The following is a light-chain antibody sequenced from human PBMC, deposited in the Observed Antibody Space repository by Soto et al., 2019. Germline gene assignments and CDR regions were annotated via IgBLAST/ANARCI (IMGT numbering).Light chain of an antibody. CDR1: SSDVGGSNL. CDR3: CSYAGNSPGV. V-gene: IGLV2-11*01. CDR2: DVI. J-gene: IGLJ3*02. Sequence: QSALTQPRSVSGSPGQSVTISCTGTSSDVGGSNLVSWYQQHAGRAPKLVIYDVIKRPSGVPDRFSGSKSGNTASLTISGLQVEDEADYYCCSYAGNSPGVFGGGTKLTVL.